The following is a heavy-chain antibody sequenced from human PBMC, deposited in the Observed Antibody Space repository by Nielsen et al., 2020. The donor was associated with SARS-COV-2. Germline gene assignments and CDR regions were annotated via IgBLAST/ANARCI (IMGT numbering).Heavy chain of an antibody. CDR2: IWYDGSNK. CDR1: GFTFSSYG. Sequence: GGSLRLSCAASGFTFSSYGMHWVRQAPGKGLEWVAVIWYDGSNKYYADSVKGRFTISRDNSKNTLYLQMNSLRAEDMAVYYCARGYYDILYAFDIWGQGTMVTVSS. D-gene: IGHD3-9*01. CDR3: ARGYYDILYAFDI. J-gene: IGHJ3*02. V-gene: IGHV3-33*01.